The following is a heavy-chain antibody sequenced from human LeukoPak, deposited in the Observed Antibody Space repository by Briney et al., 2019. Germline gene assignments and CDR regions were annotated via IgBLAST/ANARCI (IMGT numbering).Heavy chain of an antibody. CDR2: ISTGSSTI. V-gene: IGHV3-48*01. CDR1: GFTFSRYR. D-gene: IGHD2-15*01. J-gene: IGHJ4*02. CDR3: ARDIDTGKFDY. Sequence: GGSLRLSCAASGFTFSRYRMNWVRQAPGKGLEWVAHISTGSSTIYYADSVKGRFTISRDDAKNSLYLQMNSLRAEDTAVYYCARDIDTGKFDYSGQGTLVTVSS.